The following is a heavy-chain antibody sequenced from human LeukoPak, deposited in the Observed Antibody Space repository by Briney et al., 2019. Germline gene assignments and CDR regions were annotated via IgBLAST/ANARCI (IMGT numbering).Heavy chain of an antibody. V-gene: IGHV4-39*01. CDR1: GGSISSSSYY. CDR3: RGIHSSSWYYFDY. J-gene: IGHJ4*02. CDR2: IYYSGST. Sequence: SETLSLTCTVSGGSISSSSYYWGWIRQPPGKGLEWIGSIYYSGSTYYNPSLKSRVTISVDTSKNQFSLKLSSVTAADTAAYYCRGIHSSSWYYFDYWGQGTLVTVSS. D-gene: IGHD6-13*01.